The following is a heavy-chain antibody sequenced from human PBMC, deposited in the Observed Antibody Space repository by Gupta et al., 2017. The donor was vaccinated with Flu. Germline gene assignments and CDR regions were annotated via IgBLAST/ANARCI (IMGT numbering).Heavy chain of an antibody. Sequence: VRQAPGQGLEWMGGIIPFFGTVNYGQKFQGRVTMTADESTSTAYMDLSSLRSEDTAVYYCARDLERSGGRCYSCYYYGMDVWGQGTTVTVSS. CDR2: IIPFFGTV. V-gene: IGHV1-69*01. D-gene: IGHD2-15*01. J-gene: IGHJ6*02. CDR3: ARDLERSGGRCYSCYYYGMDV.